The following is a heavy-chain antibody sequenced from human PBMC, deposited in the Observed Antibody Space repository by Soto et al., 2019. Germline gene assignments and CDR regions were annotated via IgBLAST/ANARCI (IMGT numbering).Heavy chain of an antibody. CDR2: INAGNGNT. D-gene: IGHD3-10*01. CDR1: GYTFTSYA. V-gene: IGHV1-3*01. CDR3: ARSYYGSGSYYNLYYYGMDV. Sequence: GASVKVSCKASGYTFTSYAMHWVRQAPGQRLEWMGWINAGNGNTKYSQKFQGRVTFTRDTSASTAYMELSSLRSEDTAVYYCARSYYGSGSYYNLYYYGMDVWGQGTTVTVSS. J-gene: IGHJ6*02.